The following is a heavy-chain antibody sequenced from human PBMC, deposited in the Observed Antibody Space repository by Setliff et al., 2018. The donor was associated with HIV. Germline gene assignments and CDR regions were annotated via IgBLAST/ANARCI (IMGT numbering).Heavy chain of an antibody. CDR3: TRQSPVAGSGAFDI. CDR2: IYTSGNT. CDR1: GDSISSGGYY. D-gene: IGHD6-19*01. J-gene: IGHJ3*02. Sequence: ASETLSLTCTVSGDSISSGGYYWSWIRQPAGQGLEWIGRIYTSGNTNYNPSTNYSPSLKSRITISLETSRNQFSLRVTSVTATDTAVYYCTRQSPVAGSGAFDIWGQGTMVTVSS. V-gene: IGHV4-61*02.